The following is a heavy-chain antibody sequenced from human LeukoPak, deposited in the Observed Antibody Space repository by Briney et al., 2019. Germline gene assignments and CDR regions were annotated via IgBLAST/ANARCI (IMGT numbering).Heavy chain of an antibody. CDR2: IKQDGSEK. V-gene: IGHV3-7*01. J-gene: IGHJ6*03. Sequence: GGSLRLSCAASGFTFSSYWMSWVRQAPGKGLEWVANIKQDGSEKYYVDSVKGRFTISRDNAKNSLYLQMNSLRAEDTAVYYCARVRQQLVRLYYYYYMDVWGKGTTVTVSS. CDR1: GFTFSSYW. CDR3: ARVRQQLVRLYYYYYMDV. D-gene: IGHD6-13*01.